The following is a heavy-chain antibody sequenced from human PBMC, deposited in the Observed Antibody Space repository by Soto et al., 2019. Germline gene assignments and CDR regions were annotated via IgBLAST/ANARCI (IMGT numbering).Heavy chain of an antibody. D-gene: IGHD3-3*01. CDR1: GYTFSDYY. V-gene: IGHV1-2*04. CDR3: ARTPNNWRAGVYGMDF. CDR2: IDADSGDT. J-gene: IGHJ6*02. Sequence: QVQLVQSGAEAKKPGASVKVSCKASGYTFSDYYIHWVRQAPGQGLEWMGWIDADSGDTKYAQKLQGWVTMTRDTTINTAYMKLSSPRYDDTAVHYSARTPNNWRAGVYGMDFWGQGTTVTVSS.